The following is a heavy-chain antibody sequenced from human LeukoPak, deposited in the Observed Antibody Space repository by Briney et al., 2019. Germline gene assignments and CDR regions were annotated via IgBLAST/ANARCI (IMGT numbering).Heavy chain of an antibody. D-gene: IGHD3-10*01. CDR1: GGSISSSSYY. J-gene: IGHJ6*03. CDR3: ARVFDSGSQAYFYYMDV. CDR2: IYYSGST. Sequence: KTSETLSLTCTVSGGSISSSSYYWGWIRQPPGKGLEWIGYIYYSGSTNYNPSLKSRVTMSVDTSKNQFSLKVSSVTAADTAVYYCARVFDSGSQAYFYYMDVWGKGTTVTISS. V-gene: IGHV4-61*05.